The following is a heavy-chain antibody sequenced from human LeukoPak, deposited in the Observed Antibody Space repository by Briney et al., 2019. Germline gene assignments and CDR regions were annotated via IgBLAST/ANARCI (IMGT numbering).Heavy chain of an antibody. V-gene: IGHV3-66*02. CDR2: IYRGGST. CDR1: GFTVNNNY. D-gene: IGHD3/OR15-3a*01. J-gene: IGHJ4*02. CDR3: ARDLDWY. Sequence: PGGSLRLSCAASGFTVNNNYMSWVRQARGKGMEWVSVIYRGGSTYYADSVKGRFTLSRDKSKNTLYLQMNSLRVVDTAVYYCARDLDWYWGQGTLVTVSS.